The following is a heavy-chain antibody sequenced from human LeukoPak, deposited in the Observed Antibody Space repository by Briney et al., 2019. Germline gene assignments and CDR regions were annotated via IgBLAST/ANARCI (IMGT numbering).Heavy chain of an antibody. J-gene: IGHJ4*02. CDR2: INHSGST. CDR3: ARVRRYCSGGSCQSYLAYYFDY. D-gene: IGHD2-15*01. CDR1: GFSFIGYY. V-gene: IGHV4-34*01. Sequence: SETLSLTCAASGFSFIGYYLTWIRQPPGKGLEWIGEINHSGSTKYNPSLKSRVTISVDTSKNQFSLKLSSVTAGETAVYSCARVRRYCSGGSCQSYLAYYFDYWGQGTLVTVSS.